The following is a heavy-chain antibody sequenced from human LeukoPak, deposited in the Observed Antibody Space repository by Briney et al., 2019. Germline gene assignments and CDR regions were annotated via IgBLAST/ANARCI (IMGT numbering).Heavy chain of an antibody. J-gene: IGHJ4*02. CDR2: INHSGST. CDR1: GGSFSGYY. CDR3: ARFLVTATLYDDY. V-gene: IGHV4-34*01. D-gene: IGHD2-21*02. Sequence: PSETLSLTCAVYGGSFSGYYWSWIRQPPGKGLEWIGEINHSGSTNYNPSLKSRVTISVDTSKNQFSLKLSSVTAADTAVYYCARFLVTATLYDDYWGQGTLVTASS.